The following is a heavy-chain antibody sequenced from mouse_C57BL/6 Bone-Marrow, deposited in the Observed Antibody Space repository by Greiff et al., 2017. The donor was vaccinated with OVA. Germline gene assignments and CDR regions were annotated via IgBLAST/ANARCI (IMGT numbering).Heavy chain of an antibody. Sequence: DVMLVESGGGLVKPGGSLKLSCAASGFTFSDYGMHWVRQAPEKGLEWVAYISSGSSTIYYADTVKGRFTISRDNAKNTLFLQMTSLRSEDTAMYYCARYGNYHADWYFDVWGTGTTVTVSS. CDR3: ARYGNYHADWYFDV. CDR1: GFTFSDYG. CDR2: ISSGSSTI. V-gene: IGHV5-17*01. J-gene: IGHJ1*03. D-gene: IGHD2-1*01.